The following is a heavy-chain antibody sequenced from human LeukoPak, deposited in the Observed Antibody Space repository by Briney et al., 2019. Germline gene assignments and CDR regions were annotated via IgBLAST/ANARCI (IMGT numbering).Heavy chain of an antibody. CDR1: GFTVSSNY. V-gene: IGHV3-53*01. D-gene: IGHD3-10*01. Sequence: PGGSLRLSCAASGFTVSSNYMSWVRQAPGEGLEWVSVIYSGGSTYYADSAKGRFTISRDNSKNTLYLQMNSLRAEDTAVYYCARASGDSDYFDYWGQGTLVTVSS. CDR3: ARASGDSDYFDY. CDR2: IYSGGST. J-gene: IGHJ4*02.